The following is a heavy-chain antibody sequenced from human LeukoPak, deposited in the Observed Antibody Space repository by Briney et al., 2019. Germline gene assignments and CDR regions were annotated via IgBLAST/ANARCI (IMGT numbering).Heavy chain of an antibody. V-gene: IGHV1-69*05. CDR2: IIPIFGTA. CDR1: GGTFSSYA. J-gene: IGHJ6*03. CDR3: ARVPAPLENSYYYYYMDV. Sequence: SVKVSCKASGGTFSSYAISWVRQAPGQGLEWMGGIIPIFGTANYAQKFQGRVTITTDESTSTAYMELSSLRSEDTAVYYCARVPAPLENSYYYYYMDVWGKGTTVTVSS.